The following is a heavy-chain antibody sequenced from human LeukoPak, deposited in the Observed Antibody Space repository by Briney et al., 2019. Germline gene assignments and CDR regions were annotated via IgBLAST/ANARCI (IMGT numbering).Heavy chain of an antibody. J-gene: IGHJ4*02. D-gene: IGHD3-10*01. CDR3: ARAILITMVRGVFGALDY. V-gene: IGHV3-30-3*01. CDR2: ISYDGSSK. CDR1: GFTFSSYA. Sequence: QPGGSLRPSCAASGFTFSSYAMHWVRQAPGKGLEWVAVISYDGSSKYYADSVKGRFTISRDNSKNTLYLQMNSLRAEDTAVYYCARAILITMVRGVFGALDYWGQGTLVTVSS.